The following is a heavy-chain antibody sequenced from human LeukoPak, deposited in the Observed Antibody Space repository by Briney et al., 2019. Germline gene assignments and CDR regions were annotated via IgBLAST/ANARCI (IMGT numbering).Heavy chain of an antibody. D-gene: IGHD1-26*01. CDR3: ARDMSGSHDAFDI. CDR1: GFTLSSDS. J-gene: IGHJ3*02. Sequence: GGSLILSCAASGFTLSSDSMNSVRQAPGKGLEWVSYIKRNSSILSYADSVNGRFTISRDNAKNSLYLQMNSLRAEDTAVYYCARDMSGSHDAFDIWGQGTMVTVSS. V-gene: IGHV3-48*01. CDR2: IKRNSSIL.